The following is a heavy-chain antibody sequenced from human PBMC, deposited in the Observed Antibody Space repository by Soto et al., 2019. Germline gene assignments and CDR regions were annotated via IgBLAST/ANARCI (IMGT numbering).Heavy chain of an antibody. Sequence: EVQLVESGGGLVKPGGSLRLSCAASGFTFSSYSMNWVRQAPGKGLEWVSSISSSSSYIYYADSVKGRFTISRDNAKNSLYLQMNSLRAEDTAVYYCARTSSGYRQDYPFDYWSQGPLVTVSS. CDR3: ARTSSGYRQDYPFDY. V-gene: IGHV3-21*01. J-gene: IGHJ4*02. D-gene: IGHD3-22*01. CDR1: GFTFSSYS. CDR2: ISSSSSYI.